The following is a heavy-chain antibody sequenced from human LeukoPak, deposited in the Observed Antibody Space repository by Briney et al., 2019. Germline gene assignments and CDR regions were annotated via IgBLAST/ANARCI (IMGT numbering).Heavy chain of an antibody. CDR3: ARDMVRGVIFSYYGMDV. J-gene: IGHJ6*04. CDR2: IWYDGSNK. Sequence: PGGSLRLSCAASGFTFSSYGMHWVRQAPGKGLEWVAVIWYDGSNKYYADSVKGRFTISRDNSKNTLYLQMNSLRAGDTAVYYCARDMVRGVIFSYYGMDVWGKGTTVTVSS. V-gene: IGHV3-33*01. CDR1: GFTFSSYG. D-gene: IGHD3-10*01.